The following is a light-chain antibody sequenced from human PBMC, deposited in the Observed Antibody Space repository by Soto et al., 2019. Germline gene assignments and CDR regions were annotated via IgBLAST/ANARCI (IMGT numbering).Light chain of an antibody. CDR1: QSVSSSY. J-gene: IGKJ5*01. V-gene: IGKV3-20*01. Sequence: EIVLTQSPGTLSLSPGERATLSCRAGQSVSSSYLAWYQQKPGQAPRLLIYGASSRATGVPDRFSGSGSGTDFTLTISRLEPEDFAVYYCQPYGSSPPITSGQGTRLEIK. CDR3: QPYGSSPPIT. CDR2: GAS.